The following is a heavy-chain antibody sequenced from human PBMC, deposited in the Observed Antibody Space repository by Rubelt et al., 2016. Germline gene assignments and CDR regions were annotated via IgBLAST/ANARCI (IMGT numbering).Heavy chain of an antibody. CDR3: ARGRSGYDLGLDY. Sequence: EGKMPGASVKVSCKASGYTFTGYYMHWVRQAPGQGLEWMGWINPNSGGTNYAQKFQGRVTMTRDTSISTAYMELSRLRADDTAVFYCARGRSGYDLGLDYWGQGTLVTVSS. J-gene: IGHJ4*02. D-gene: IGHD5-12*01. V-gene: IGHV1-2*02. CDR2: INPNSGGT. CDR1: GYTFTGYY.